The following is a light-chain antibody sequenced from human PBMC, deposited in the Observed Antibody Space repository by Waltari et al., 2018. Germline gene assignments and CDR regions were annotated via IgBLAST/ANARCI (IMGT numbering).Light chain of an antibody. CDR1: YPNMGNSY. J-gene: IGLJ3*02. Sequence: QSVLTQLPSVSAPPGQKVTLYCSGRYPNMGNSYLPWYQQLPGTAPKLLIHDNDKRPSGIPDRISGSKSGTSATLGITGLQTGDEATYYCGTWDASLSAGVFGGGTKLTVL. V-gene: IGLV1-51*01. CDR3: GTWDASLSAGV. CDR2: DND.